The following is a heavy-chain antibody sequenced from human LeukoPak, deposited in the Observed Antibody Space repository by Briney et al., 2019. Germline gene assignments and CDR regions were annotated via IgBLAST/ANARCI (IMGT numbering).Heavy chain of an antibody. CDR3: QSRFLEWLLEY. J-gene: IGHJ4*02. Sequence: SETLSLTCTVSGDSISSNNYYWGWIRQPPGKGLEWIGSIYYGGYTYYNPSLKSRVTISVDTSKNQFPLKLSSVTAADTAMYYCQSRFLEWLLEYWGQGTLVTVSS. CDR2: IYYGGYT. V-gene: IGHV4-39*01. CDR1: GDSISSNNYY. D-gene: IGHD3-3*01.